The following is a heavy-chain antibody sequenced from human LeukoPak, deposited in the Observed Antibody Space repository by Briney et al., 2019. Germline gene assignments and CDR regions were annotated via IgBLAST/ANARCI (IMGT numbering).Heavy chain of an antibody. CDR1: GYTFTGYY. Sequence: ASVKVSCKASGYTFTGYYMHWVRQAPGQGLEWTGWINPNSGGTSYAQKFQGRVTMTRDTSISTAYMELSRLRSDDTAVYYCARENIAARTHDYWGQGTLITVSS. CDR2: INPNSGGT. J-gene: IGHJ4*02. CDR3: ARENIAARTHDY. D-gene: IGHD6-6*01. V-gene: IGHV1-2*02.